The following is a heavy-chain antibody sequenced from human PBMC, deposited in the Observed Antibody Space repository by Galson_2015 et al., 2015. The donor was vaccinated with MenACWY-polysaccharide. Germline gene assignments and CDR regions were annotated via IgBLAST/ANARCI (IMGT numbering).Heavy chain of an antibody. D-gene: IGHD4-17*01. CDR1: GYTFTSYA. J-gene: IGHJ4*02. CDR3: VRDPKQIATTVPMGLFDY. Sequence: SVKVSCKASGYTFTSYAMNWVRQAPGQGLEWMGWINTNTGNTTYAQGFTGRFGLSMDTSVSTAYLQISSLKAEDTGVYYCVRDPKQIATTVPMGLFDYWGQGTLVTVSS. CDR2: INTNTGNT. V-gene: IGHV7-4-1*02.